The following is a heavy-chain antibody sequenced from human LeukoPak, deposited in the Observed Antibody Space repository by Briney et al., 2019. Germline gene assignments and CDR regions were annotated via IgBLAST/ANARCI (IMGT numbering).Heavy chain of an antibody. CDR3: ARGRYIGY. CDR1: GFTFSTYA. V-gene: IGHV3-23*01. Sequence: PGGSLRLSCAASGFTFSTYAMTWVRQAPGKGLEWVSAMSGNGDSTYYADSVRGRFTISRDNSKNTLYLQMNSLRAEGTAVYYCARGRYIGYWGQGTLVTVSS. CDR2: MSGNGDST. D-gene: IGHD5-18*01. J-gene: IGHJ4*02.